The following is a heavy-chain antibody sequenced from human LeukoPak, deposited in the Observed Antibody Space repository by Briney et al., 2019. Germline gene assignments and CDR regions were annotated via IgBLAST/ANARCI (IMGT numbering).Heavy chain of an antibody. CDR3: SRGGGSGRYYFDY. CDR2: IGNKAYSGST. CDR1: GSTFGDYA. J-gene: IGHJ4*02. V-gene: IGHV3-49*03. Sequence: GRSLRLSCTASGSTFGDYAMSWFRQAPGKGLEWVGFIGNKAYSGSTKYAASVKGRFIISRDDSKGIAYLQMNSLNTEDTAVYYCSRGGGSGRYYFDYWGQGAPVTVSA. D-gene: IGHD6-19*01.